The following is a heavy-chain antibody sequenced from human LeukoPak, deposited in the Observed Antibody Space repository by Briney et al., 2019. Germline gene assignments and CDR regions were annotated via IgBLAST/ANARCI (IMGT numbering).Heavy chain of an antibody. Sequence: ASVKVSCKASGYTFTGYYMHWVRQAPGQGLEWMGWINPNSGGTNYAQKLQGRVTMTTDTSTSTAYMELRSLRSEDTAVYYCARESAVVVPDSAFDIWGQGTMVTVSS. CDR2: INPNSGGT. CDR3: ARESAVVVPDSAFDI. D-gene: IGHD2-2*01. V-gene: IGHV1-2*02. J-gene: IGHJ3*02. CDR1: GYTFTGYY.